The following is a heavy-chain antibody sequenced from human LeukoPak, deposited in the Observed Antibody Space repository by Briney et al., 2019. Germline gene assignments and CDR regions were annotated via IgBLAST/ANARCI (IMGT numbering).Heavy chain of an antibody. CDR1: GYTFTNYH. CDR2: INPSGGST. Sequence: ASVKVSCKASGYTFTNYHLHWVRQAPGQGLEWMGIINPSGGSTNYAQKFQDRVTMTRHTSTSTVYMELNSLRSEDTAVYYCARATWYGGNPSGAFDIWGQGTMVTVSS. CDR3: ARATWYGGNPSGAFDI. V-gene: IGHV1-46*01. D-gene: IGHD4/OR15-4a*01. J-gene: IGHJ3*02.